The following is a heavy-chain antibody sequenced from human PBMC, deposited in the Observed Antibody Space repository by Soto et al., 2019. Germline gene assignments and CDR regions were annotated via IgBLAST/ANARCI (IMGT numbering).Heavy chain of an antibody. CDR3: ARGRYYYGSGSYLVDYYYYGMDV. V-gene: IGHV4-34*01. CDR2: INHSGST. CDR1: GGSFSGYY. J-gene: IGHJ6*02. Sequence: SETLSLTCAVYGGSFSGYYWSWIRQPPGKGLEWIGEINHSGSTNYNPSLKSRVTISVDTSKNQFSLKLSSVTAVDTAVYYCARGRYYYGSGSYLVDYYYYGMDVWGQGTTVIVSS. D-gene: IGHD3-10*01.